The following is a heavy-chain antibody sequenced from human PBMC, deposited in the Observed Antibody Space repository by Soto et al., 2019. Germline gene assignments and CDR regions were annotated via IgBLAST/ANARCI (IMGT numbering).Heavy chain of an antibody. CDR2: TYYRSKWYN. J-gene: IGHJ6*03. Sequence: PSQTLSLTCAISGDSVSSNSAAWNWIRQSPSRGLEWLGRTYYRSKWYNDYAVSVKSRITINPDTSKNQFSLQLNSVTPEDTAVYYCAREVIVLMVYDHYYYYMDVWGKGTTVTVSS. V-gene: IGHV6-1*01. CDR3: AREVIVLMVYDHYYYYMDV. D-gene: IGHD2-8*01. CDR1: GDSVSSNSAA.